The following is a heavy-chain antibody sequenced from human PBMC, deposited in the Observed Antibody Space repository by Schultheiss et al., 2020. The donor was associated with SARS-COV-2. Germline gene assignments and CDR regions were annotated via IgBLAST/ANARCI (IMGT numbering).Heavy chain of an antibody. D-gene: IGHD2-21*02. CDR3: AKDTGVVVTATSFDY. CDR2: ISWNTGSR. Sequence: GGSLRLSCAASGFTFSSYWMHWVRQAPGKGLVWVSGISWNTGSRAYADSVKGRFTISRDNAKNSLYLQMNSLRAEDTALYYCAKDTGVVVTATSFDYWGQGSLVTVSS. CDR1: GFTFSSYW. J-gene: IGHJ4*02. V-gene: IGHV3-9*01.